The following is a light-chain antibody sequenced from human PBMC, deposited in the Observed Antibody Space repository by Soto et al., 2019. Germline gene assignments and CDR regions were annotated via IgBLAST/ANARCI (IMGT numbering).Light chain of an antibody. CDR3: SSYSSSSTLV. Sequence: QSALTQPASVSGSPGQSITVFCTGTGSDVGGYNFVSWYQQHPGKAPKLMLYDISHRPSGVSNRFSGSKSGNTASLTISGLHTEDEADYYCSSYSSSSTLVFGSGTKVTVL. CDR1: GSDVGGYNF. V-gene: IGLV2-14*03. CDR2: DIS. J-gene: IGLJ1*01.